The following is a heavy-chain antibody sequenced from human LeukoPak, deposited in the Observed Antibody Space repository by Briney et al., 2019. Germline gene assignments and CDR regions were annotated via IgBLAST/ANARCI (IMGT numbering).Heavy chain of an antibody. J-gene: IGHJ4*02. CDR1: GGSVSSGSYY. Sequence: SETLSLTCTVSGGSVSSGSYYWSWIRQPPGKGLEWIGYIYYSGSTNYNPSLKSRVTISVDTSKNQFSLKLSSVTAADAAVYYCARVSEVNGSGSSLDYWGQGTLVTVSS. CDR2: IYYSGST. V-gene: IGHV4-61*01. D-gene: IGHD3-10*01. CDR3: ARVSEVNGSGSSLDY.